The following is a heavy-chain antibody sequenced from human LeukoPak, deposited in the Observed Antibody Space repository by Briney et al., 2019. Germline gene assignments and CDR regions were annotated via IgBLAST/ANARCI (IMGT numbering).Heavy chain of an antibody. J-gene: IGHJ4*02. V-gene: IGHV4-38-2*01. CDR3: ASLMVRGVY. D-gene: IGHD3-10*01. CDR1: GYSISSGYY. CDR2: IYHSGST. Sequence: SETLSLTCAVSGYSISSGYYWGWIRQPPGKGLEWIGSIYHSGSTYYNPSLKSRVTISVGTSKNQFSPKLSSVTAADTAVYYCASLMVRGVYWGQGTLVTVSS.